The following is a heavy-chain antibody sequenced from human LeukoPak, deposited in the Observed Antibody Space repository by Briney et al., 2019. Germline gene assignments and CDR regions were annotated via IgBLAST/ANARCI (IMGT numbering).Heavy chain of an antibody. J-gene: IGHJ6*02. V-gene: IGHV1-2*02. Sequence: ASVKVSCKASGYTFTGYYMHWVRQAPGQGLEWMGWINPNSGGTNYAQKFQGRVTMARDTSISTAYMELSRLRSDDTAVYYCARDFRRRQDIVLMVYADGGMDVWGQGTTVTVSS. CDR3: ARDFRRRQDIVLMVYADGGMDV. D-gene: IGHD2-8*01. CDR2: INPNSGGT. CDR1: GYTFTGYY.